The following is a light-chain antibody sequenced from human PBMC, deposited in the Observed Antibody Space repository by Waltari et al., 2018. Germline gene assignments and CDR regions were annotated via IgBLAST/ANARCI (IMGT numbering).Light chain of an antibody. CDR3: QQSFSAPLVT. Sequence: DKFTITCRASQNIGFYLNWYQQKPGKVPKLLISAASSLQSWVPSRFSGSGSGTDFTLTITNLQPEDSASYYCQQSFSAPLVTFGQGTRLQ. J-gene: IGKJ5*01. V-gene: IGKV1-39*01. CDR1: QNIGFY. CDR2: AAS.